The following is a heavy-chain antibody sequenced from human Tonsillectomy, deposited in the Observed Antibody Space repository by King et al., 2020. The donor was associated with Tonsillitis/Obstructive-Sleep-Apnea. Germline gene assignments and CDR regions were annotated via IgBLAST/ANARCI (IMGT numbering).Heavy chain of an antibody. CDR1: GFTFSSYA. Sequence: QLVESGGGVVQPGRSLRLSCAASGFTFSSYAMHWVRQAPGKGLEWVAVISYDGSDKYYADSVKGRFTIYRDNSKKTLYLLLNRLRAEDTAVYYCARGTPAAAGPYLDYWGQGTLVTVSS. J-gene: IGHJ4*02. D-gene: IGHD6-13*01. CDR2: ISYDGSDK. CDR3: ARGTPAAAGPYLDY. V-gene: IGHV3-30*01.